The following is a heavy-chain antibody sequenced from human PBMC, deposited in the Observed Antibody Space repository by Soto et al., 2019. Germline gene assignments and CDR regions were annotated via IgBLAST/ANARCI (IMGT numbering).Heavy chain of an antibody. J-gene: IGHJ6*02. D-gene: IGHD3-10*01. V-gene: IGHV4-34*01. Sequence: PSETLSLTCAVYGGSFSGYYWSWIRQPPGKGLEWIGEINHSGSTNYNPSLKSRVTISVDTSKNQFSLKLSSVTAADTAVYYCAGPDLSGETAYYYYYGMDVWGQGTTVTVSS. CDR1: GGSFSGYY. CDR3: AGPDLSGETAYYYYYGMDV. CDR2: INHSGST.